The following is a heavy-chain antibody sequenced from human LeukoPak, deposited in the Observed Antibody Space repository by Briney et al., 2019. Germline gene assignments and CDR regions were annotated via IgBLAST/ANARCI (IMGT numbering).Heavy chain of an antibody. CDR3: ARHEGYYDYVWGSYRHEYYFDY. V-gene: IGHV4-4*02. J-gene: IGHJ4*02. CDR1: GGSISSSNW. D-gene: IGHD3-16*02. CDR2: IYHSGST. Sequence: SGTLSLTCAVSGGSISSSNWWSWVRQPPGKGLEWIGEIYHSGSTNYNPSLKSRVTISVDKSKNQFSLKLSSVTAADTAVYYCARHEGYYDYVWGSYRHEYYFDYWGQGTLVTVSS.